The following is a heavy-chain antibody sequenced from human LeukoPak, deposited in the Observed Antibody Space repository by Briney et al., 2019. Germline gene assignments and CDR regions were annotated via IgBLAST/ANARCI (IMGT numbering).Heavy chain of an antibody. CDR2: IYYSGRN. D-gene: IGHD6-19*01. J-gene: IGHJ4*02. Sequence: PSETLSLTCTVSGGSISSSSYYWGWIRQPPGKGLEGIGSIYYSGRNYYNPSLKSRVNISVDTSKNQFSLKLSSVTAADKAVYYCARHHSSGWYIYYYFDYWGQGTLVTVSS. CDR3: ARHHSSGWYIYYYFDY. CDR1: GGSISSSSYY. V-gene: IGHV4-39*01.